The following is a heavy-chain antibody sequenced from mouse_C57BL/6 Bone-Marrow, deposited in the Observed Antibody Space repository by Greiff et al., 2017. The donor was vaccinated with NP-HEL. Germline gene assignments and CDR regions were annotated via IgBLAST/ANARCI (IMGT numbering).Heavy chain of an antibody. V-gene: IGHV5-9-1*02. J-gene: IGHJ2*01. D-gene: IGHD2-3*01. CDR1: GFTFSSYA. CDR3: TRDDGYFFDY. Sequence: EVHLVESGEGLVKTGGSLKLSCAASGFTFSSYAMSWVRQTPEKRLEWVAYISSGGDYIYYADTVKGRFTISRDNARNTLYLQMSSLKSEDTAMYYCTRDDGYFFDYWGQGTTLTVSS. CDR2: ISSGGDYI.